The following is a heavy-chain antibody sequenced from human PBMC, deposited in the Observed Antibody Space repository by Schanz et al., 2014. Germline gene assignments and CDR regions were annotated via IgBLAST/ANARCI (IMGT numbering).Heavy chain of an antibody. D-gene: IGHD5-18*01. CDR2: ISRDGTTS. V-gene: IGHV3-11*04. J-gene: IGHJ5*02. CDR1: GFIFNDYY. Sequence: QVQLVESGGGLVKPGGSLRLSCAASGFIFNDYYMNWIRQAPGKGLEWLSYISRDGTTSYYADSVKGRFTISRDNAKNSLYLQMNTLRAEDTAIYFCARDVYRSGRPFDLWGQGTLVTVSS. CDR3: ARDVYRSGRPFDL.